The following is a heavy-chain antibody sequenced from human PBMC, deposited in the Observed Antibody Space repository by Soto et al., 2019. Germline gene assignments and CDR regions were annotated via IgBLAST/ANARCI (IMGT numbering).Heavy chain of an antibody. V-gene: IGHV4-39*01. D-gene: IGHD3-9*01. CDR2: IYYSGST. Sequence: QLQLQESGPGLVKPSETLSLTCTVSGGSISSSSYYWGWIRQPPGKGLEWIGSIYYSGSTYYNPSLKSRVTISVETSKNQFSLKLRSVHAADTAVYYCARHQMYYDILTGYPNPSGWFEPWGQGTLVTVSS. J-gene: IGHJ5*02. CDR1: GGSISSSSYY. CDR3: ARHQMYYDILTGYPNPSGWFEP.